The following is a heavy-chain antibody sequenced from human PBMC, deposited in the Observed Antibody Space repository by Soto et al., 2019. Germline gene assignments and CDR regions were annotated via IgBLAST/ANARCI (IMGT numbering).Heavy chain of an antibody. J-gene: IGHJ1*01. V-gene: IGHV3-74*01. CDR1: GFSFDSYG. CDR2: IDYDGTTT. CDR3: TRGPRASSGGTGAY. D-gene: IGHD2-2*01. Sequence: GGTLRLSCAASGFSFDSYGMHWFRQAPGQGPMWVSRIDYDGTTTNYADSVKGRFTISRDNAKSTLYLQMNSLRPEDTAVYYCTRGPRASSGGTGAYWGKGTLVTVSS.